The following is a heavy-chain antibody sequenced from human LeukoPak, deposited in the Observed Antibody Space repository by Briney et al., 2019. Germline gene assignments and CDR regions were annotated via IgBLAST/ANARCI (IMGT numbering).Heavy chain of an antibody. CDR3: AKDPGFDYGSGSYFDY. CDR1: GFTFSSYA. J-gene: IGHJ4*02. CDR2: ISGSGGST. Sequence: GGPLRLSCAASGFTFSSYAMNWVRQAPGKGLEWVSAISGSGGSTYYADSVKGRFTISRDNSKNTLYLQMNSLRAEDTAVYYCAKDPGFDYGSGSYFDYWGQGTLVTVSS. V-gene: IGHV3-23*01. D-gene: IGHD3-10*01.